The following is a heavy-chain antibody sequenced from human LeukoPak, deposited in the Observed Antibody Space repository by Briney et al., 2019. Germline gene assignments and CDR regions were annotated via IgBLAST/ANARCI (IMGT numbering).Heavy chain of an antibody. CDR1: GFTFDDYA. CDR3: AKGAGGGRDALDI. J-gene: IGHJ3*02. D-gene: IGHD3-10*01. V-gene: IGHV3-23*01. CDR2: SGPHVNT. Sequence: GGSLRLSCAASGFTFDDYAMHWVRQAPGKGLEWVSISGPHVNTYYLDSVKGRFTISRDNPSNTVYLQMDSLRVEDTAVYYCAKGAGGGRDALDIWGRGTVVTVSS.